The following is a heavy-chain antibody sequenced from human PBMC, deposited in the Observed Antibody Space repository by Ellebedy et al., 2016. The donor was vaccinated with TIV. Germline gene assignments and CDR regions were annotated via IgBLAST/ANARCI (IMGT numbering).Heavy chain of an antibody. V-gene: IGHV3-7*01. CDR1: GFTFSSYW. CDR2: IYQDGSKQ. Sequence: GGSLRLSCTVSGFTFSSYWMGWVRQAPGKGLEWVANIYQDGSKQNYVDSVKGRFTISRDNAKNSLYRQMNSLRAEDTAVYYCATDGSYGDYLSPTHAFVIWGQGTMVTVSS. J-gene: IGHJ3*02. D-gene: IGHD4-17*01. CDR3: ATDGSYGDYLSPTHAFVI.